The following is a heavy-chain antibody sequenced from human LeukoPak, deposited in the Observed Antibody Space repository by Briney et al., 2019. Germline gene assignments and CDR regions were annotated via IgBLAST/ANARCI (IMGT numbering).Heavy chain of an antibody. D-gene: IGHD6-13*01. V-gene: IGHV4-39*07. Sequence: SETLSLTCTVSGGSISSSSYYWGWLRQPPGKGLEWIGSIYYSGSTYYNPSLKSRVTISVDTSKNQFSLKLSSVTAADTAVYYCVRAGQQLGVYWGQGTLVNVSS. CDR1: GGSISSSSYY. CDR2: IYYSGST. J-gene: IGHJ4*02. CDR3: VRAGQQLGVY.